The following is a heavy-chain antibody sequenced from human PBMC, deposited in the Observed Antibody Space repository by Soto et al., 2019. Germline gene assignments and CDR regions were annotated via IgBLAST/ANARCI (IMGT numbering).Heavy chain of an antibody. D-gene: IGHD1-1*01. CDR2: ISAHNGNT. J-gene: IGHJ4*02. CDR1: GYTFTSYG. CDR3: ARGRYGDY. V-gene: IGHV1-18*01. Sequence: QVHLVQSGAEVKKPGASVKVSCKASGYTFTSYGITWVRQAPGQGLEWMGWISAHNGNTDYAQKRQGRVIVTRDTSTSTAYMEMRGLRSDDTAVYYCARGRYGDYWGQGALVTVSS.